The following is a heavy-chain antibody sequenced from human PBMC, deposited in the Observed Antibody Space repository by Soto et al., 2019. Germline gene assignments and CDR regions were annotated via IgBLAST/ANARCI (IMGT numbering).Heavy chain of an antibody. Sequence: EVQLVESGGGLVQPGGSLRLSCAASGFTFSSYSMNWVRQAPGKGLEWVSYISSSSSTIYYADSVKGRFTISRDNAKNSLYLQMISLRDEDTAVYYCARELFGDPYGMDVWGQGTTVTVSS. J-gene: IGHJ6*02. CDR2: ISSSSSTI. V-gene: IGHV3-48*02. CDR1: GFTFSSYS. D-gene: IGHD2-21*01. CDR3: ARELFGDPYGMDV.